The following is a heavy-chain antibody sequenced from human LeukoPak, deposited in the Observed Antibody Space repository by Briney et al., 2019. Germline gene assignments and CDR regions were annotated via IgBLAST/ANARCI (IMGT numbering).Heavy chain of an antibody. Sequence: GGSLRLSCAASGFTFSSYAMSWVRQAPGKGLEWVSTISGSGGSTYYADSVKGRFTISRDNSKSTLYLQMNSLRAEDTAVYYCAKIPIYCSGGSCYTPYWGQGTLVTVSS. CDR2: ISGSGGST. J-gene: IGHJ4*02. CDR1: GFTFSSYA. V-gene: IGHV3-23*01. D-gene: IGHD2-15*01. CDR3: AKIPIYCSGGSCYTPY.